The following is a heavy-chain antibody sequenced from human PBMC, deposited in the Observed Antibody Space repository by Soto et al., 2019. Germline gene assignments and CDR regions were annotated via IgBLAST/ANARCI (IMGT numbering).Heavy chain of an antibody. Sequence: EVQLVESGGGLVQPGGSLRLSCTASGFIVSDTYVNWVRQAPGKGLEWVSVISNRGDTHYADSVRGRFSLCRDIYDNTLHLPMTNLKVEDTAVYYCAREPRYCRGGSCSITGDAYDIWGQGTMVTVSS. CDR3: AREPRYCRGGSCSITGDAYDI. D-gene: IGHD2-15*01. CDR2: ISNRGDT. CDR1: GFIVSDTY. V-gene: IGHV3-66*01. J-gene: IGHJ3*02.